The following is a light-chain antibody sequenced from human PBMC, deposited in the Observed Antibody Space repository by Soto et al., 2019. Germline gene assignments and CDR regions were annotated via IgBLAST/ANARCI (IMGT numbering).Light chain of an antibody. Sequence: DIVMTQSPLSLPVTPAEPASISCRSSQSLLPSNRYNYLDWYLQKPGQSPQLLIYAASSLQSGVPSRFSGSGSGTDFTLTISSLEPEDFAVYYCQQRSNWPKTFGQGTKV. CDR3: QQRSNWPKT. CDR1: QSLLPSNRYNY. V-gene: IGKV2-28*01. CDR2: AAS. J-gene: IGKJ1*01.